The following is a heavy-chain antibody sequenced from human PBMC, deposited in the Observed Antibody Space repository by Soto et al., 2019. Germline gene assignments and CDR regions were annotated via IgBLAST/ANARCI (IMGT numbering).Heavy chain of an antibody. CDR1: GYTFTSCD. V-gene: IGHV1-8*01. J-gene: IGHJ3*02. Sequence: GASVKVSCKASGYTFTSCDINWVRQATGQGLEWMGWMNPNSGNTGYAQKFQGRVTMTRNTSISTAYMELSSLRSEDTAVYYCARDGSLLWFGEVAAFDSWGQGTMVTVSS. CDR2: MNPNSGNT. D-gene: IGHD3-10*01. CDR3: ARDGSLLWFGEVAAFDS.